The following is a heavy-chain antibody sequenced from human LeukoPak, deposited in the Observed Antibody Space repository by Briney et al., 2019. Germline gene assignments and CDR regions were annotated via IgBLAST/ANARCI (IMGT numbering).Heavy chain of an antibody. V-gene: IGHV3-23*01. Sequence: PGGSLRLSCAASGFTFSSYAMSWVRQAPGKGLEWVSAISGSGGSTYYADSVKGRFTISRDNSKNTLYLQMNSLRAEDTALYYCAKYNYGSGSYYSWGQGALVTVSS. J-gene: IGHJ5*02. CDR3: AKYNYGSGSYYS. CDR1: GFTFSSYA. D-gene: IGHD3-10*01. CDR2: ISGSGGST.